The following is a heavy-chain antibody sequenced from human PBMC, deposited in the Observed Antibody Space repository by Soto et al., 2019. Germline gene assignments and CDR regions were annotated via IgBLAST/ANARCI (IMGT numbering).Heavy chain of an antibody. V-gene: IGHV3-23*01. Sequence: EVQLLESGGGLVQPGGSLRLSCAASGFTFSSYAMSWVRQAPGKGLEWVSGISGSGIGTYHADSVKGRFIVSRDNPKNTLLLQMNSLRAEDTALYYCARDLNEGGTFCGVVDRWGQGTLVTVSS. J-gene: IGHJ4*02. CDR3: ARDLNEGGTFCGVVDR. CDR2: ISGSGIGT. CDR1: GFTFSSYA. D-gene: IGHD1-26*01.